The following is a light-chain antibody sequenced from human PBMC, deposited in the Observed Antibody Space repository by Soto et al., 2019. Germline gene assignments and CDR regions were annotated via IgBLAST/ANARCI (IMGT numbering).Light chain of an antibody. CDR3: CSYAGSYTYV. V-gene: IGLV2-11*01. Sequence: QSALTQPRSVSGSPGQSVTISCTGTSSDVGGYNYVSWYQQHPGKAPKLMIYDVSKRPSGVPDRFSGSKSGNTDSLTISGLQAEDEADYYCCSYAGSYTYVVGTGTKVTVL. CDR1: SSDVGGYNY. CDR2: DVS. J-gene: IGLJ1*01.